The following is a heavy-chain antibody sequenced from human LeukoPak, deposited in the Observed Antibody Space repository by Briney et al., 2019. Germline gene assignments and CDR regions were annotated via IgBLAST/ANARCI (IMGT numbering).Heavy chain of an antibody. CDR3: ARGLARIVGYSGYDFDFYYMDV. D-gene: IGHD5-12*01. Sequence: GGSLRLSCAASGFTFDDYGMSWVRQAPGKGLEWVSGINWNGGSTGYADSLKGRFTVSRDNAKKSLYLQMNSLRAEDTAFYYCARGLARIVGYSGYDFDFYYMDVWGNGTTVTVSS. CDR2: INWNGGST. V-gene: IGHV3-20*04. CDR1: GFTFDDYG. J-gene: IGHJ6*03.